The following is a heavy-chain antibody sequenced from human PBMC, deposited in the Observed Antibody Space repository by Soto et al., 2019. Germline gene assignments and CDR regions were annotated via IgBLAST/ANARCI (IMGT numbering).Heavy chain of an antibody. CDR3: ARQNQEGYYYGLDV. J-gene: IGHJ6*02. V-gene: IGHV5-51*01. Sequence: GESLKISCQGSGYRFSNYWIGWVRQMPGKGLEWMGIIYPGDSSTRYSPSFQGQVTISADKSISTAYLQWNSLKASDTAIYYCARQNQEGYYYGLDVWGQGTTVTVSS. CDR2: IYPGDSST. CDR1: GYRFSNYW.